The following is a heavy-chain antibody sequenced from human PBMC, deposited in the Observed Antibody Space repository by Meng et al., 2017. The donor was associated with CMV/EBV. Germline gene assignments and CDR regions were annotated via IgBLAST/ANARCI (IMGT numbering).Heavy chain of an antibody. CDR1: GGSISSGDYY. V-gene: IGHV4-30-4*08. CDR3: ARDMRLDSRRGDGFDP. Sequence: SETLSLTCTVSGGSISSGDYYWSWIRQPPGKGLEWSGYIYYSGSTYYNPSLKSRVTISVDTSKNQFSLKLSSVTAADTAVYYCARDMRLDSRRGDGFDPWGQGTLVTVSS. J-gene: IGHJ5*02. CDR2: IYYSGST. D-gene: IGHD3-10*01.